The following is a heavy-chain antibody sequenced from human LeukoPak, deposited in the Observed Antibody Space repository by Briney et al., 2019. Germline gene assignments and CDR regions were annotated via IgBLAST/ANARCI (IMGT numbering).Heavy chain of an antibody. CDR1: GGSFSGYY. V-gene: IGHV4-34*01. J-gene: IGHJ6*02. D-gene: IGHD1-26*01. Sequence: SETLSLTCAVYGGSFSGYYWSWIRQPPGKGLEWIGEINHSGSTNYNPSLKSRVTISVDTSKNQFSLKLSPVTAADTAVYYCARGMGGSYPRYYYYGMDVWGQGTTVTVSS. CDR2: INHSGST. CDR3: ARGMGGSYPRYYYYGMDV.